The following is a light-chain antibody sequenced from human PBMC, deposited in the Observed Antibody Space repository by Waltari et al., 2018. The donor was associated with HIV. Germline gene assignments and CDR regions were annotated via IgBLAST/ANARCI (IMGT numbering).Light chain of an antibody. Sequence: QSVLTQPPSVSGAPGQRVSISCTGSSSNIRAGYDVHWYQQLPGTAPKLLIYRNNTRPSGVPDRFSGSKSGTSASLAITGLQPEDEADYYCQSYDNSLSGLVFGGGTKLTVL. CDR2: RNN. V-gene: IGLV1-40*01. CDR3: QSYDNSLSGLV. CDR1: SSNIRAGYD. J-gene: IGLJ3*02.